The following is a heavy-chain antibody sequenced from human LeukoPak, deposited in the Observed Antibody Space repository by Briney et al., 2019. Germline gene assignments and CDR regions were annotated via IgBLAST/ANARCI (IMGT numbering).Heavy chain of an antibody. D-gene: IGHD3-22*01. CDR2: TYLIGSA. CDR1: GDSICSYY. J-gene: IGHJ4*02. CDR3: ARGGDYYDSSGYYYDY. V-gene: IGHV4-59*01. Sequence: SETLSHTCTLPGDSICSYYWCCIRQPLRKGREWVGHTYLIGSAKYNPYLKSRVTLTVHESKNKVSLKLRSVTAADTAVYYCARGGDYYDSSGYYYDYWGKGTLVTVS.